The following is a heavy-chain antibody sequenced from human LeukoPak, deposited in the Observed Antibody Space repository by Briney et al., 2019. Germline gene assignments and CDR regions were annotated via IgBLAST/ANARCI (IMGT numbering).Heavy chain of an antibody. D-gene: IGHD7-27*01. J-gene: IGHJ6*02. V-gene: IGHV1-18*01. CDR3: ARGYHGGNYLGDYYYGMDV. CDR1: GYTFTGYG. CDR2: ISAYNGNT. Sequence: ASVKVSCKASGYTFTGYGISWVRQAPGQGLEWMGWISAYNGNTNYAQKLQGRVTMTTDTSTSTAYMELRSLRSDDTAVYYCARGYHGGNYLGDYYYGMDVWGQGTTVTVSS.